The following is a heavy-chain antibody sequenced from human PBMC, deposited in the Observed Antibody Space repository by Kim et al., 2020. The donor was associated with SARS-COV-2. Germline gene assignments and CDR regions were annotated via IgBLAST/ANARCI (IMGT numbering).Heavy chain of an antibody. J-gene: IGHJ3*02. CDR2: IYLGDSDT. D-gene: IGHD2-2*01. CDR3: ARRDSSTYLDAFHI. Sequence: GESLKISCQGSGYSFTSYWIAWVRQMPGKGLEWMGIIYLGDSDTTYSPSFQGQVTISTDKSISTAYLQWSSLKASDTAMYYCARRDSSTYLDAFHIWGQGTMVTVSS. CDR1: GYSFTSYW. V-gene: IGHV5-51*01.